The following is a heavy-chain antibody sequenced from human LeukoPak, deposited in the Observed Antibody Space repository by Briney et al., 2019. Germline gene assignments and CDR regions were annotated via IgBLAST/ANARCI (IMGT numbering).Heavy chain of an antibody. Sequence: PSETLSLTCAVYGGSFSGYYWSWIRQPPGKGLEWIGEINHSGSTNYNPSLKSRVTISVDTSKNQFSLKLSSVTAADTAVYYCARGRLYTAMVRGSRWFDPWGQGTLVTVSS. CDR1: GGSFSGYY. J-gene: IGHJ5*02. D-gene: IGHD5-18*01. CDR2: INHSGST. V-gene: IGHV4-34*01. CDR3: ARGRLYTAMVRGSRWFDP.